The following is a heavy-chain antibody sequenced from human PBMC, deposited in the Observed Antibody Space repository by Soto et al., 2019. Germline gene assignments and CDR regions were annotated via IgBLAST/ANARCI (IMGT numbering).Heavy chain of an antibody. D-gene: IGHD4-17*01. Sequence: QVQLVQSGAEVKKPGSSVKVSCKASGGTFSSYTISWVRQAPGQGLEWMGRIIPILGIANYAQKFQGRVTITADKSTSTAYMELSSLRSEDKAVYYCARGPRDYGDNWFDPWGQGTLVTVSS. V-gene: IGHV1-69*02. CDR2: IIPILGIA. J-gene: IGHJ5*02. CDR1: GGTFSSYT. CDR3: ARGPRDYGDNWFDP.